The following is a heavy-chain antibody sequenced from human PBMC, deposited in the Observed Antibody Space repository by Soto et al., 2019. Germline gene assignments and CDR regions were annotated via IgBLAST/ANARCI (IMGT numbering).Heavy chain of an antibody. CDR2: IYDTGNT. CDR1: GGSISSSGFW. CDR3: AKRAYGDPFDP. V-gene: IGHV4-39*02. Sequence: SETLSLTCAVYGGSISSSGFWWSWIRQPPGKGLEWIATIYDTGNTYYNPSLKSRVTISADTSKNHFSLKLNSVTAADTAVYYCAKRAYGDPFDPWGQGALVTVSS. D-gene: IGHD4-17*01. J-gene: IGHJ5*02.